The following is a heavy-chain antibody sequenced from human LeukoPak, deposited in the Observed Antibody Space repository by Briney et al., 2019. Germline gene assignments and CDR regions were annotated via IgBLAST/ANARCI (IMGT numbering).Heavy chain of an antibody. V-gene: IGHV4-4*07. D-gene: IGHD3-22*01. CDR2: IYTSGST. J-gene: IGHJ4*02. CDR1: GGSISSYY. Sequence: SETLSLTCTVSGGSISSYYWSWIRQPAGKGLEWIGRIYTSGSTNYNPSLKSRVTMSVDTSKNQFSLKLSPVTAADTAVYYCARGNYYDSSGSFDYWGQGTLVTVSS. CDR3: ARGNYYDSSGSFDY.